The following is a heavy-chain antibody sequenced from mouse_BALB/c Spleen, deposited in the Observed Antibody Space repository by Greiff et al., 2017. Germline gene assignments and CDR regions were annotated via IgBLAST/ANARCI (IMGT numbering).Heavy chain of an antibody. Sequence: QVQLQQPGAELLMPGASVKMSCKASGYTFTDYWMHWVKQRPGQGLEWIGAIDTSDSYTSYNQKFKGKATLTVDESSSTAYMQLSSLTSEDSAVYYCARYYYGNYDAMDYWGQGTSVTVSS. D-gene: IGHD2-1*01. V-gene: IGHV1-69*01. CDR1: GYTFTDYW. CDR2: IDTSDSYT. CDR3: ARYYYGNYDAMDY. J-gene: IGHJ4*01.